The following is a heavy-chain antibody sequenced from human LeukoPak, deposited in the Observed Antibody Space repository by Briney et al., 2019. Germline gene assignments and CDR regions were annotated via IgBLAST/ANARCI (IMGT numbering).Heavy chain of an antibody. D-gene: IGHD6-13*01. CDR2: INHSGST. J-gene: IGHJ4*02. Sequence: SETLSLTCAVYGGSFSGYYRSWIRQPPGKGLEWIGEINHSGSTNYNPSLKSRVTISVDTSKNQFSLKLSSVTAADTAVYYCARESGQQLVSYYFDYWGQGTLVTVSS. CDR1: GGSFSGYY. V-gene: IGHV4-34*01. CDR3: ARESGQQLVSYYFDY.